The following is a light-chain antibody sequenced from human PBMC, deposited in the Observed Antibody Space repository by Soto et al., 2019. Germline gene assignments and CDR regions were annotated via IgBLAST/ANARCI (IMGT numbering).Light chain of an antibody. CDR1: SSDVGGYNY. CDR3: SSYTTSSTWV. Sequence: QSALTQPASVSGSPGQSITISCTGTSSDVGGYNYVSWYQQHPGKAPKFMIFGVSNRPSGVSNRFSGSKSGNTASLTISGLQAEDEADYYCSSYTTSSTWVFGGGTKLTVL. CDR2: GVS. J-gene: IGLJ3*02. V-gene: IGLV2-14*01.